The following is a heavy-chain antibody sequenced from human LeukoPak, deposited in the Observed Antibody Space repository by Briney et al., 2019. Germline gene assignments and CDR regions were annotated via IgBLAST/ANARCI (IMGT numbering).Heavy chain of an antibody. J-gene: IGHJ1*01. CDR1: GFTFSSYW. CDR3: ARDSSPSY. V-gene: IGHV3-74*01. CDR2: IYADGRGT. D-gene: IGHD1-26*01. Sequence: GGSLRLSCAASGFTFSSYWMHWVRQAPAKGLVWVSRIYADGRGTSYADSVKGRFTISRDNTKNTLYLQMNSLTAEDTAVYYCARDSSPSYWGQGTLVTVSS.